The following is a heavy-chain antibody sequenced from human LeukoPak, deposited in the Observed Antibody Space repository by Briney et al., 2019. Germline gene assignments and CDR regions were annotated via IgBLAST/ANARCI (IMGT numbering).Heavy chain of an antibody. V-gene: IGHV1-2*02. J-gene: IGHJ4*02. CDR3: ARGTGTTSGGAAY. CDR1: GYTFTGYY. D-gene: IGHD1-7*01. CDR2: INPNSGGA. Sequence: ASVKVSCKASGYTFTGYYMHWVRQAPGQGLEWMGWINPNSGGANYAQKFQGRVTMTRDTSISTAYMELSRLRSDDTAVYYCARGTGTTSGGAAYWGQGTLVTVSS.